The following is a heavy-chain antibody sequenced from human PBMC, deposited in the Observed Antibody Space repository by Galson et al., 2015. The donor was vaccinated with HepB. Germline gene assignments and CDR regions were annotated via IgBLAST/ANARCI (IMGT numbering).Heavy chain of an antibody. CDR2: ISYDGSNK. D-gene: IGHD2-15*01. Sequence: SLRLSCAASGFTFSDYYMSWIRQAPGKGLEWVAVISYDGSNKYYADSVKGRFTISRDNSKNTLYLQMNSLRAEDTAVYYCARDRYCSGGSCYPGAFDIWGQGTMVTVSS. V-gene: IGHV3-30-3*01. CDR1: GFTFSDYY. CDR3: ARDRYCSGGSCYPGAFDI. J-gene: IGHJ3*02.